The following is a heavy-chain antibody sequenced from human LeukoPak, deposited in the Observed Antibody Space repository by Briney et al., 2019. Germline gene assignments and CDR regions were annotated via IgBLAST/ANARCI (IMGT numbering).Heavy chain of an antibody. D-gene: IGHD2-15*01. Sequence: SEALSLTCTVSGGHSSGYFWTWICQPPAKGLEWIGQINHRGGATYNPSLDSRVTISVDTAKNQFSLRLSSVTAADTAVYFCARQIPFCGAGGCYSYDFWGQGALVTVSS. V-gene: IGHV4-34*01. CDR3: ARQIPFCGAGGCYSYDF. CDR1: GGHSSGYF. CDR2: INHRGGA. J-gene: IGHJ4*02.